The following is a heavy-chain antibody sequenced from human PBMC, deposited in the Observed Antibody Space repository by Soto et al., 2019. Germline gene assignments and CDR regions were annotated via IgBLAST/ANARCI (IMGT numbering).Heavy chain of an antibody. Sequence: SETLSLTCTVSGGSISSYYWSWIRQPAGKGLEWIGRIYTSGSTNYNPSLKSRVTMSVDTSKNQFSLKLSSVTAADTAVYYCARDGGEIWNNIFYYSGMDVWGQGTTVTVSS. D-gene: IGHD3-16*01. J-gene: IGHJ6*02. CDR2: IYTSGST. V-gene: IGHV4-4*07. CDR3: ARDGGEIWNNIFYYSGMDV. CDR1: GGSISSYY.